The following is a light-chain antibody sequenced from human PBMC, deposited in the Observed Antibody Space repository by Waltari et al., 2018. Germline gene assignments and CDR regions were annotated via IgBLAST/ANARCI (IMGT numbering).Light chain of an antibody. CDR2: GAS. Sequence: ETVMTQSPATLSVSPGERLTLSCRASQGVHDNLAWYTQKPGQAPRLLIYGASTRATGVPARFRGTGSGTDFTLTITSLQSEDSALYYCQQYNRWPPLTFGGGTKVEIK. CDR1: QGVHDN. V-gene: IGKV3-15*01. CDR3: QQYNRWPPLT. J-gene: IGKJ4*01.